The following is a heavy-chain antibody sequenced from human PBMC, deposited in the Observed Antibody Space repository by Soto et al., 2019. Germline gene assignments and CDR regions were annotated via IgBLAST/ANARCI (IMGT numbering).Heavy chain of an antibody. D-gene: IGHD6-19*01. Sequence: GGSLRLSCAASGFTFSGYSINWVRQAPGKGLEWVSSISSSSTYIYYADSVKGRFTISRDNAKNSLYLQMNSLRAEDTAVYYCARVPDGSGWYKVIDYWGQGTLVTVSS. CDR2: ISSSSTYI. J-gene: IGHJ4*02. V-gene: IGHV3-21*01. CDR1: GFTFSGYS. CDR3: ARVPDGSGWYKVIDY.